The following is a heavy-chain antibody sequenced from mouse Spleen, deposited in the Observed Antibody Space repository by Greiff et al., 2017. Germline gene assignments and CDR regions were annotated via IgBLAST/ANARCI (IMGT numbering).Heavy chain of an antibody. J-gene: IGHJ3*01. D-gene: IGHD2-3*01. CDR3: ARFLGYDGYYGFAY. CDR2: ISSGGGNT. CDR1: GFTFSSYA. V-gene: IGHV5-9*04. Sequence: EVKLMESGGGLVKLGGSLKLSCAASGFTFSSYAMSWVRQTPEKRLEWVATISSGGGNTYYPDSVKGRFTISRDNAKNTLYLQMSSLKSEDTAMYYCARFLGYDGYYGFAYWGQGTLVTVSA.